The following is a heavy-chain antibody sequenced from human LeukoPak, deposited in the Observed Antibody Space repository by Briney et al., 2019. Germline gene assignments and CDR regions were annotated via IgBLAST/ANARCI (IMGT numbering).Heavy chain of an antibody. D-gene: IGHD2-2*01. J-gene: IGHJ3*02. CDR1: GYTFTGYY. Sequence: SVKVSCKASGYTFTGYYIHWVRQAPGQGLEWMGGIIPIFGTANYAQKFQGRVTITADESTSTAYMELSSLRSEDTAVYYCARVIVVVPAAHDAFDIWGQGTMVTVSS. CDR2: IIPIFGTA. V-gene: IGHV1-69*13. CDR3: ARVIVVVPAAHDAFDI.